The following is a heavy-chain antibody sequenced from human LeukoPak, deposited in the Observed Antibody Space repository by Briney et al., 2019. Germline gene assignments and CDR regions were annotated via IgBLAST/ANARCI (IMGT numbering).Heavy chain of an antibody. D-gene: IGHD1-14*01. CDR2: INPNSGGT. J-gene: IGHJ6*03. Sequence: GGSLRLSCAASGFTFSSYWMSWVRQAPGKGLEWVGCINPNSGGTKYAQKFQGGVTLTRDTSISTAYMELSRLRSDDTAVYYCARVGPWVNPDYYYYYMDVWGKGTTVTVSS. V-gene: IGHV1-2*02. CDR1: GFTFSSYW. CDR3: ARVGPWVNPDYYYYYMDV.